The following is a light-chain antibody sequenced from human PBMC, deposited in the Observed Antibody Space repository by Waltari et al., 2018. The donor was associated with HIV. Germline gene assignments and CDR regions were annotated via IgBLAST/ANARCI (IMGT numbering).Light chain of an antibody. CDR2: DVR. CDR3: CSYAGTYTWV. Sequence: QSALTQPRSVSGSPGQSVTISCTGTSSDVGGYNYVSWYQQHPTTAPKLTIYDVRKRPSGVPDRFSGSKSGNTASLTISGLQAEDEADYYCCSYAGTYTWVCGGGTKLTVL. J-gene: IGLJ3*02. V-gene: IGLV2-11*01. CDR1: SSDVGGYNY.